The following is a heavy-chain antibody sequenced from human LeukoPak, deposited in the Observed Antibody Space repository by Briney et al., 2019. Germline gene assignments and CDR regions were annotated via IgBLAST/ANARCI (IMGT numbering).Heavy chain of an antibody. D-gene: IGHD2-8*02. CDR2: ISSSGSSI. Sequence: GGCLRLSCAVSGFTFSSYDMNWVRQVPGKGLEWVSYISSSGSSIYYADSVKGRFTISRDNAKNSLYLQMNSLRDEDTAVYYCAGRPGTGYRIDYWGQGTLVTVSS. CDR3: AGRPGTGYRIDY. J-gene: IGHJ4*02. V-gene: IGHV3-48*03. CDR1: GFTFSSYD.